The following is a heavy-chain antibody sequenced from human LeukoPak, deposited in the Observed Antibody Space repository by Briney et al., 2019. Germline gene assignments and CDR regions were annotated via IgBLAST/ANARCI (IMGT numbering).Heavy chain of an antibody. CDR2: ISSGSSYI. D-gene: IGHD3-10*01. Sequence: GGSLRLSCAASGFTFSSYSMNWVRQAPGKGLEWVSSISSGSSYIYYADSVKGRFTISRDNAKNSLYLQMNSLRAEDTAVYYCARAGNYYGRHTNWFDPWGQGTLVTVSS. CDR1: GFTFSSYS. CDR3: ARAGNYYGRHTNWFDP. V-gene: IGHV3-21*01. J-gene: IGHJ5*02.